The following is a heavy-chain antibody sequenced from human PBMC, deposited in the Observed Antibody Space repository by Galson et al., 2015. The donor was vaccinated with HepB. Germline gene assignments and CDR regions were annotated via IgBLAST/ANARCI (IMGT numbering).Heavy chain of an antibody. CDR2: IYPGDSDT. Sequence: QSGAEVKKPGESLKISCQGSGYIFATYWIGWVRQMPGRGLEWMGIIYPGDSDTRYSPSFQGQVTISADKSISTAFLQWNSLKASDTAVYFCARPLRSTTETYAYAFDVWGQGTLVTVSS. D-gene: IGHD4-11*01. J-gene: IGHJ3*01. CDR1: GYIFATYW. CDR3: ARPLRSTTETYAYAFDV. V-gene: IGHV5-51*01.